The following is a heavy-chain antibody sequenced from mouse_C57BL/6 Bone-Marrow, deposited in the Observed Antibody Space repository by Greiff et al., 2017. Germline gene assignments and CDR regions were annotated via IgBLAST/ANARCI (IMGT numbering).Heavy chain of an antibody. V-gene: IGHV5-17*01. J-gene: IGHJ4*01. CDR2: ISSGSSTI. CDR3: ATYYSNGGAMDY. Sequence: EVKVVASGGGLVKPGGSLKLSCAASGFTFSDYGMHWVRQAPEKGLEWVAYISSGSSTIYYADTVKGRFTISRDNAKTTLFLQMTSLSAEDTAMYYCATYYSNGGAMDYWGQGTSVTVSS. CDR1: GFTFSDYG. D-gene: IGHD2-5*01.